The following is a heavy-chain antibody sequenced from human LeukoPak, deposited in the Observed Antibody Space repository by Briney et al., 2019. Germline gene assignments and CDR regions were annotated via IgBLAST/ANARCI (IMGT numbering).Heavy chain of an antibody. CDR3: ASSPPDPWELLGTFDY. CDR2: ISGSGGST. D-gene: IGHD1-26*01. J-gene: IGHJ4*02. CDR1: GFTFSSYA. Sequence: GGSLRLSCAASGFTFSSYAMSWVRQAPGKGLEWVSAISGSGGSTYYADSVKGRFTISRDNSKNTLYLQMNSLRAEDTAVYYCASSPPDPWELLGTFDYWGQGTLVTVSS. V-gene: IGHV3-23*01.